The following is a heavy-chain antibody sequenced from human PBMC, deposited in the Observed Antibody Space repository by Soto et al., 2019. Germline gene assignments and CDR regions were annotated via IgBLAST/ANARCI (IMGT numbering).Heavy chain of an antibody. D-gene: IGHD5-12*01. CDR1: GFRFSDFA. CDR2: ITGTASST. J-gene: IGHJ4*02. Sequence: VPLLESGGGFVQPGGSLRLSCASSGFRFSDFAMTWVRQAPGRGLEWVSAITGTASSTYYADSVKGRFTISRDNSKNTLYLQINSLRAEDTAIYYCAKGAEGYVVSSLDSWGQGTLVTVSS. V-gene: IGHV3-23*01. CDR3: AKGAEGYVVSSLDS.